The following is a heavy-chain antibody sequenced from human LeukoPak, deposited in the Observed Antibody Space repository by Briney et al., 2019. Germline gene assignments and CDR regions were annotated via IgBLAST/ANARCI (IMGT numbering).Heavy chain of an antibody. J-gene: IGHJ6*04. CDR2: ISSSGSTI. D-gene: IGHD3-10*02. V-gene: IGHV3-48*04. Sequence: PGGSLRLSCAASGFIFSSYSTNWVRQAPGKGLEWVSYISSSGSTIYYADSVKGRFTISRDNAKNSLYLQMNSLRAEDTAVYYCAELGITMIGGVWGKGTTVTISS. CDR3: AELGITMIGGV. CDR1: GFIFSSYS.